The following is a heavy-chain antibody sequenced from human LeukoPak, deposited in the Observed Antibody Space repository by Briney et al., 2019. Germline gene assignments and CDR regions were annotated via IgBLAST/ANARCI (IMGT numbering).Heavy chain of an antibody. CDR2: ISSSSSYI. D-gene: IGHD3-3*01. Sequence: GGSLRLSCAASGFTFSSYSMNWVRQAPGKGLEWVSSISSSSSYIYYADSVKGRFTISRDNAKNSLYLQMNSLRAEDTVVYYCARAFETYYDFWSGYYSYYYGMDVWGQGTTVTVSS. CDR3: ARAFETYYDFWSGYYSYYYGMDV. CDR1: GFTFSSYS. J-gene: IGHJ6*02. V-gene: IGHV3-21*01.